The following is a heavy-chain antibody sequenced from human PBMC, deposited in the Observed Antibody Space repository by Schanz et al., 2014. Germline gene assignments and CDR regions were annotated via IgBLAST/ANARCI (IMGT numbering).Heavy chain of an antibody. CDR3: ARLTVGYGSENWDV. D-gene: IGHD3-10*01. CDR2: ISSSGTNI. V-gene: IGHV3-48*01. J-gene: IGHJ6*02. Sequence: VQLVESGGGVVQPGRSLRLSCAASGFTFSSYGMNWVRQAPGKGLEWVSYISSSGTNIYYADSVKGRFTISRDNAKNTLLLHMNRERVEDAAVDYDARLTVGYGSENWDVWGQGTSVTVSS. CDR1: GFTFSSYG.